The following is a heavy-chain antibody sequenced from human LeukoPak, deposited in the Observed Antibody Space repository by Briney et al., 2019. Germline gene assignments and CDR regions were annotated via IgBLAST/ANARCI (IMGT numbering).Heavy chain of an antibody. CDR3: ARDRTRSSGWYWSY. D-gene: IGHD6-19*01. CDR2: IKQDGSEK. CDR1: GFTFSSYA. J-gene: IGHJ4*02. V-gene: IGHV3-7*01. Sequence: GGSLRLSCAASGFTFSSYAMSWVRQAPGKGLEWVANIKQDGSEKYYVDSVKGRFTISRDNAKNSLYLQMNSLRAEDTAVYYCARDRTRSSGWYWSYWGQGTLVTVSS.